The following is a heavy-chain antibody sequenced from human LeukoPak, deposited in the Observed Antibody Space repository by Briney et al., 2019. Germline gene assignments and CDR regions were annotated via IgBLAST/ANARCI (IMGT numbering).Heavy chain of an antibody. Sequence: GGSLRLSCAASGFTFSDYYMSWIRQAPGKGLEWVSYISSSSTYTNYADSVKGRFTISRDNAENSLFLLMNSLRAEDTAVYYCARLAATGYYFDYWGQGTLVTVSS. CDR1: GFTFSDYY. D-gene: IGHD6-13*01. J-gene: IGHJ4*02. V-gene: IGHV3-11*03. CDR2: ISSSSTYT. CDR3: ARLAATGYYFDY.